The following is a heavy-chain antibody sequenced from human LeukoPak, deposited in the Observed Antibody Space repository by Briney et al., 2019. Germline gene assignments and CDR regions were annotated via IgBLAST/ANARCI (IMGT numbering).Heavy chain of an antibody. Sequence: SQTLSLTCTVSGGSISSGDYYWSWIRQPPGMGLEWIGYIYYSGTTYYNPSLESRVTISLDTSSNQMTLKVTSVTAADTAVYYCARGLDGFDYWGQGTLVTVSS. V-gene: IGHV4-30-4*01. D-gene: IGHD3-9*01. J-gene: IGHJ4*02. CDR1: GGSISSGDYY. CDR2: IYYSGTT. CDR3: ARGLDGFDY.